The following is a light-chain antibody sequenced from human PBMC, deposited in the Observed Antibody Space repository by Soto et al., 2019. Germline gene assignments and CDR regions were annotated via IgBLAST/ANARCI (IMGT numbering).Light chain of an antibody. CDR3: QQHSRYTLT. Sequence: DMQMTQSPSSLSGSVGDRVTITCRASQALSNYLAWYQQKPGKAPDLLIYSASTLQSGVPSRFSGSGSETEFSITIRALKTEDVATYYCQQHSRYTLTFGGGTKVDIK. J-gene: IGKJ4*01. CDR2: SAS. V-gene: IGKV1-9*01. CDR1: QALSNY.